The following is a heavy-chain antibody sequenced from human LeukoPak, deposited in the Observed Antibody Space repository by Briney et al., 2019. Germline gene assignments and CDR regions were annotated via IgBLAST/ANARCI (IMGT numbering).Heavy chain of an antibody. CDR2: MYYSGTT. V-gene: IGHV4-39*07. D-gene: IGHD1-26*01. J-gene: IGHJ3*02. CDR1: GGSISSSSYY. Sequence: PSETLSLTCTVSGGSISSSSYYWGWIRPPPGKGLEWGGSMYYSGTTYYNSSLKSRVTISVDTTNNQFSLKLSSVTAADTAVYYCARDTVGATFLGAFDIWGQGTMVTVSS. CDR3: ARDTVGATFLGAFDI.